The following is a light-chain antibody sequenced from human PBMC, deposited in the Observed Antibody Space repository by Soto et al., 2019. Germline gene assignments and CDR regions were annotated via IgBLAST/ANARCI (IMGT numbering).Light chain of an antibody. CDR2: KVS. V-gene: IGKV2-30*02. Sequence: DVVMTQSPLSLPVTLGQSASISCRSSQKLVHSDGNTYLNWFLQSPGQSPRRLIYKVSNWDSGVPDRFSGSGSGTDFTLKISRVEAEDVGVYYCMQGTHWPPTFGQGTKLEIK. CDR3: MQGTHWPPT. CDR1: QKLVHSDGNTY. J-gene: IGKJ2*01.